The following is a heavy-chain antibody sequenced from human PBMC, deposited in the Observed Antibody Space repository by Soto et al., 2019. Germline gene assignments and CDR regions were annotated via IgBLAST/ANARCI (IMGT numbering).Heavy chain of an antibody. CDR1: GGSISSSSYY. V-gene: IGHV4-39*01. CDR3: ARRRPTYYDILTGYYNDY. D-gene: IGHD3-9*01. J-gene: IGHJ4*02. CDR2: IYYSGST. Sequence: QLQLQESGPGLVKPSETLSLTCTVSGGSISSSSYYWGWIRQPPGKGLEWIGSIYYSGSTYYNPSIKSLVTISLDTSKNQFSLKLSSVTAADTAVYYCARRRPTYYDILTGYYNDYWGQGTLVTVSS.